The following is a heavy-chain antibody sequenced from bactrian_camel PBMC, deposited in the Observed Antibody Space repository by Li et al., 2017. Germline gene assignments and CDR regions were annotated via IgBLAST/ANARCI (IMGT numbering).Heavy chain of an antibody. CDR2: IDSDGTA. J-gene: IGHJ4*01. V-gene: IGHV3S9*01. CDR1: GDIYASYC. CDR3: ATGARGWSGEYYY. D-gene: IGHD5*01. Sequence: HVQLVESGGGSVQEGGSLRLSCAVSGDIYASYCMGWFRRNPGKEDEGVSSIDSDGTATYADSVKGRLTISRDNAKNTVYLQMNSLKSEDTALYYRATGARGWSGEYYYWGQGTQVTVS.